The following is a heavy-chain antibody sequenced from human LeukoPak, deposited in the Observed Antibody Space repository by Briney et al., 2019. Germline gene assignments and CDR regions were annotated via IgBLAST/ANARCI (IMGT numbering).Heavy chain of an antibody. D-gene: IGHD2-15*01. Sequence: GRSLRLSCAASGFTFDDYAMHWVRQAPGKGLEWVSGISWNSGSIGYADSVKGRFTISRDNAKNSLYLQMNSLRAEDTALYYCAKARGPLIGGRRAYGMDVWGQGTTVTVSS. V-gene: IGHV3-9*01. CDR1: GFTFDDYA. J-gene: IGHJ6*02. CDR2: ISWNSGSI. CDR3: AKARGPLIGGRRAYGMDV.